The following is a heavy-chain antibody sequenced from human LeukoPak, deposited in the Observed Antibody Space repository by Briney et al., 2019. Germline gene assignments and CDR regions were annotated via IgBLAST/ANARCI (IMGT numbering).Heavy chain of an antibody. CDR3: AVAYHSSGWPPTPFDAFDI. CDR2: INPNSGGT. CDR1: GYTFTGYY. Sequence: VKVSCKASGYTFTGYYMHWVRQAPGQGLEWIGWINPNSGGTNYAQKFQGRGTMTRDTSISTAYMDTSTLRSDHTAVYYCAVAYHSSGWPPTPFDAFDIWGQGTMVTVSS. D-gene: IGHD6-19*01. V-gene: IGHV1-2*02. J-gene: IGHJ3*02.